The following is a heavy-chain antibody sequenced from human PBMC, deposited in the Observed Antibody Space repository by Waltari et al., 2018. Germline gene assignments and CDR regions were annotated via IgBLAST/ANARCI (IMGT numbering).Heavy chain of an antibody. V-gene: IGHV3-23*01. CDR1: GLTFSSYA. CDR3: AKGSVSGYLQSIDY. Sequence: EVQLLESGGGLVQPGGSLRLSCAASGLTFSSYALSWVRQAPGKGLEWVSAISGSGGSTYYADSVKGRFTISRDNSKNTLYLQMNSLRAEDTAVYYCAKGSVSGYLQSIDYWGQGTLVTVSS. J-gene: IGHJ4*02. CDR2: ISGSGGST. D-gene: IGHD3-3*01.